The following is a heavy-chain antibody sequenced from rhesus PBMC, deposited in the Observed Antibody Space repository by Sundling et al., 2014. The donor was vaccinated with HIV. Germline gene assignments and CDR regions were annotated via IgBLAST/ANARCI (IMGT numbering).Heavy chain of an antibody. D-gene: IGHD2-15*01. CDR1: GLTFSNYG. CDR2: ISYDGNKK. Sequence: EVQLVESGGGLVQPGGSLRLSCAASGLTFSNYGMHWVRQAPGKGLEWVAVISYDGNKKSYADSMKDRFTISRDNSKNMLYLQMNNLKLEDTAVYYCARVGYCSSTYCSDFDYWGQGVLVTVSS. V-gene: IGHV3-54*02. CDR3: ARVGYCSSTYCSDFDY. J-gene: IGHJ4*01.